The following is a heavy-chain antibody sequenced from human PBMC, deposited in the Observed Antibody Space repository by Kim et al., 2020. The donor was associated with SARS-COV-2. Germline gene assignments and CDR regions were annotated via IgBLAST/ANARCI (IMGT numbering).Heavy chain of an antibody. CDR1: GYTLTELS. CDR2: FDPEDGET. V-gene: IGHV1-24*01. Sequence: ASVKVSCKVSGYTLTELSMHWVRQAPGKGLEWMGGFDPEDGETIYAQKFQGRVTMTEDTSTDTAYMELSSLRSEDTAVYYCATYSSITHYYYYGMDVWGQGTTVTVSS. J-gene: IGHJ6*02. D-gene: IGHD6-13*01. CDR3: ATYSSITHYYYYGMDV.